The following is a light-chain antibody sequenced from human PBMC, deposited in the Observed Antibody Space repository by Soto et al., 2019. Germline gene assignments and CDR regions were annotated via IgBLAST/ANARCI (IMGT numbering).Light chain of an antibody. Sequence: AIRMTQSPSSFSASTGDRVTITCRASQGISSYLAWYQQKPGKAPKLLIYAASTLQSGVPSRFSGRGSGTDFTLTTSCLQSEDFATYYCQQYYSYPRTFGQGTKLEIK. CDR3: QQYYSYPRT. V-gene: IGKV1-8*01. CDR1: QGISSY. J-gene: IGKJ2*01. CDR2: AAS.